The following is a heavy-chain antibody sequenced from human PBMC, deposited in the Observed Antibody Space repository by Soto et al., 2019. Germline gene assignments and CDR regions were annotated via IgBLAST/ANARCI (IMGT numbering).Heavy chain of an antibody. Sequence: WGSLRIPCVSSRFTLSCFAMYWVRQAPGKGLDRPELISYDGTNKYYADPVKGRFTISIDNSKKTLSLQMNTLTTEDTAVYYCARARGYCSGGSCYSPGTDTNYAMDVWGQGTPVTVSS. CDR1: RFTLSCFA. D-gene: IGHD2-15*01. V-gene: IGHV3-30-3*01. CDR2: ISYDGTNK. J-gene: IGHJ6*01. CDR3: ARARGYCSGGSCYSPGTDTNYAMDV.